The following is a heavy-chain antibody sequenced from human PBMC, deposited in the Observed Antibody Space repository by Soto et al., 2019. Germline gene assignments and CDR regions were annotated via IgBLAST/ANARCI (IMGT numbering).Heavy chain of an antibody. D-gene: IGHD3-10*01. CDR1: GFTFSSYG. CDR2: IAYDGSVD. V-gene: IGHV3-30*18. J-gene: IGHJ4*02. CDR3: AKEGGSGESTMRYRYDS. Sequence: QVQLVESGGGVVQPGRSLRLSCAASGFTFSSYGMHWVRQAPGKGLEWLAVIAYDGSVDYYADSVKGRFTISRDNPKNRLYLQMNSLRVDDTAVYYCAKEGGSGESTMRYRYDSWGQGILVTVSS.